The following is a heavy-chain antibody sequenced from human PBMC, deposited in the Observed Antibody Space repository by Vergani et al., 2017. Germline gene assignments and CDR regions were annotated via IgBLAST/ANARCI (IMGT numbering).Heavy chain of an antibody. CDR1: GFTFIMHA. Sequence: EVQLLESGGDLVQPGGSLRLSCAASGFTFIMHAMSWVRQAPGKGLEWVSLTYSGDNTFYADSVKGRFTISRDKSKNTVYFQMNSLRAEDTAVYYCVRDVRVSRTWGQGTLVAVSS. CDR3: VRDVRVSRT. J-gene: IGHJ3*01. CDR2: TYSGDNT. V-gene: IGHV3-23*03.